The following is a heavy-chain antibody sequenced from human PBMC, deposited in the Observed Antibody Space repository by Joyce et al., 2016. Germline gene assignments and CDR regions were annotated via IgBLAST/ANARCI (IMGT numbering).Heavy chain of an antibody. CDR1: GFSLNNAKMG. Sequence: QVTLRESGPVVVKPTQTLTLTCAVSGFSLNNAKMGVSWIRQSPGKALEWLAHIFSNDEKYYASSLKTRLTIYKDTSKSQVVLTLTNMDPMDIGTYYCARAREIRGNYYGLDVWGQGTPVTVSS. V-gene: IGHV2-26*01. J-gene: IGHJ6*02. D-gene: IGHD3-16*01. CDR2: IFSNDEK. CDR3: ARAREIRGNYYGLDV.